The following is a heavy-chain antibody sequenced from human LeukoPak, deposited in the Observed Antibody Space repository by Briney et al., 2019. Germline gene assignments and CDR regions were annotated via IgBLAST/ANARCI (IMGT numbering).Heavy chain of an antibody. CDR2: ISYDGSNK. CDR3: AKGADTAMVNLFDY. Sequence: PGGSLRLSCAASGFTFSSYGMHWVRQAPGKGLEWEAVISYDGSNKYYADSVKGRFTISRDYSKNTLYLQMNSLRAEDTAVYYCAKGADTAMVNLFDYWGQGTLATVSS. CDR1: GFTFSSYG. V-gene: IGHV3-30*18. J-gene: IGHJ4*02. D-gene: IGHD5-18*01.